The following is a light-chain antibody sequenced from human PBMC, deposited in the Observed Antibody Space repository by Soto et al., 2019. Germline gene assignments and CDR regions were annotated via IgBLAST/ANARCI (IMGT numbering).Light chain of an antibody. CDR2: DAS. V-gene: IGKV3-20*01. CDR1: QSVSSSH. J-gene: IGKJ1*01. CDR3: QQYGGSPRT. Sequence: VMTQSPLSLPVTLGQPASLSCRASQSVSSSHLAWYQQKPGQAPRLLIHDASSRATGIPDRFSGSGSGTDFTLTISRLEPEDFAVYYCQQYGGSPRTFGQGTKVDIK.